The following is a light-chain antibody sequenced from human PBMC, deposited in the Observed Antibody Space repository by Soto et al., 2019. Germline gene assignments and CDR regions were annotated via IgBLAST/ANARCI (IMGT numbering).Light chain of an antibody. J-gene: IGKJ1*01. Sequence: EIVLTQSPGTLSLSPGERATLSCRASQSVSSSYLAWYQHKPGQAPRLLIYGASSRATGIPDRFSGSGSGTDFTLTISRLEPEDFAVYYCQQDGSSAWTFGQGTKVEIK. CDR2: GAS. CDR3: QQDGSSAWT. V-gene: IGKV3-20*01. CDR1: QSVSSSY.